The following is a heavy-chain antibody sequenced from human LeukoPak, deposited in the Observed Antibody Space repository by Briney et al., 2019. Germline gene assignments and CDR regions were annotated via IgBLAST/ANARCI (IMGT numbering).Heavy chain of an antibody. CDR2: ISSSSSYI. V-gene: IGHV3-21*01. Sequence: GGSLRLSCAASGFTFSSYSMNWVRQAPGKGLEWVSSISSSSSYIYYADSVKGRFTISRDNAKNSLYLQMNSLRAEDTAVYYCAKDGVDGLYYFYSYMDVWGKGTTVSVSS. CDR1: GFTFSSYS. D-gene: IGHD3/OR15-3a*01. CDR3: AKDGVDGLYYFYSYMDV. J-gene: IGHJ6*03.